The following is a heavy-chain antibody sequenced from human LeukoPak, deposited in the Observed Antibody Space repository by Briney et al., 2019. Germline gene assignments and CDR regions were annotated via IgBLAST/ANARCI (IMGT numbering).Heavy chain of an antibody. V-gene: IGHV4-59*01. J-gene: IGHJ4*02. CDR1: GGSISSYY. Sequence: SETLSLTCTVSGGSISSYYWSWIRQPPGKGLEWIGYIYHSGRTDYNPSLKSRITMSIDTSKNRFSLKLTSVTAADTAVYYCARDNTIFPYWGQGTLVRVSS. D-gene: IGHD3-3*01. CDR2: IYHSGRT. CDR3: ARDNTIFPY.